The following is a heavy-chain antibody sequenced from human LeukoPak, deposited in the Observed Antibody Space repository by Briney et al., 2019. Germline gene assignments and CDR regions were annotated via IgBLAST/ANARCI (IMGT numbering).Heavy chain of an antibody. CDR3: AKWLYSGKYWTGKHYFDY. D-gene: IGHD1-26*01. V-gene: IGHV3-64*04. CDR2: ISSNGGST. CDR1: GFTFSSYA. J-gene: IGHJ4*02. Sequence: PGGSLRLSCSASGFTFSSYAMHWVRQAPGKGLEYVSAISSNGGSTYYADSVKGRFTISRDNSKYTLYLQMDSLRVEDTAVYYCAKWLYSGKYWTGKHYFDYWGQGTLVTVSS.